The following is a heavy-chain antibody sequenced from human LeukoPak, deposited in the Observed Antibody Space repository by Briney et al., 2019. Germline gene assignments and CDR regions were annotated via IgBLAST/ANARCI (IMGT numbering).Heavy chain of an antibody. J-gene: IGHJ3*02. CDR1: GGSISSYF. D-gene: IGHD5-24*01. V-gene: IGHV4-4*07. CDR3: ARDRYSVGYNYNAFDI. CDR2: MYTSGST. Sequence: SETLSLTCTVSGGSISSYFWSWIRQPAGKGLEWIGRMYTSGSTSYNPSLKSRVTMSVDTSKNQFSLKLSSVTAADTAVYYCARDRYSVGYNYNAFDIWGQGTMVTVSS.